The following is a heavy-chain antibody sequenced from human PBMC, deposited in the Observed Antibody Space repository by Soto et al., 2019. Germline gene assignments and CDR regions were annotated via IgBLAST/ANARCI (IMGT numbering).Heavy chain of an antibody. CDR2: ISSSSSYI. Sequence: PGGSLRLSCAASGFTFSSYSMNWVGQAPGKGLEWVSSISSSSSYIYYADSVKGRFTISRDNAKNSLYLQMNSLRAEDTAVYYCARDDTVTTIVGYYYYGMDVWGQGTTVTVSS. D-gene: IGHD4-17*01. CDR1: GFTFSSYS. J-gene: IGHJ6*02. CDR3: ARDDTVTTIVGYYYYGMDV. V-gene: IGHV3-21*01.